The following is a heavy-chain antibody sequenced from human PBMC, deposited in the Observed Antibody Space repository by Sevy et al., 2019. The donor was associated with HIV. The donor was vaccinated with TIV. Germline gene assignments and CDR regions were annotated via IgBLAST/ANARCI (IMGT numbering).Heavy chain of an antibody. CDR3: VKDRIETILWSKGDWFDP. V-gene: IGHV3-64D*06. CDR1: GFTFSNYA. CDR2: LSSDNAGST. D-gene: IGHD3-9*01. Sequence: GGCLRLSCSASGFTFSNYAMHWVRQAPGKGLEYVSGLSSDNAGSTYYADSVNGRFTISRDNSKNTPYLQMSSLRTEDTAVYYCVKDRIETILWSKGDWFDPWGQGTLVTVSS. J-gene: IGHJ5*02.